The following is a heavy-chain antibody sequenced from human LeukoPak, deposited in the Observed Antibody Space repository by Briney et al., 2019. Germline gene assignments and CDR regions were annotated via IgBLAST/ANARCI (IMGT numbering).Heavy chain of an antibody. Sequence: ASVKVSCKASGYTFTSYYMHWVRQAPGQGLEWMGIINPSGGSTSYAQKLQGGVTMTRDTSTSTVYMELSSLRSEDTAVYYCARDRIAAAGTNDYWGQGTLVTVSS. V-gene: IGHV1-46*01. CDR3: ARDRIAAAGTNDY. CDR2: INPSGGST. D-gene: IGHD6-13*01. CDR1: GYTFTSYY. J-gene: IGHJ4*02.